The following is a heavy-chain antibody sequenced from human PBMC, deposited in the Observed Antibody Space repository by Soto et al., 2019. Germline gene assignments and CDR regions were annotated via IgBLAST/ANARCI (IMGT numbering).Heavy chain of an antibody. CDR1: GGSISSGDYY. V-gene: IGHV4-30-4*01. CDR3: ARVPIVPAASGYFDY. D-gene: IGHD2-2*01. J-gene: IGHJ4*02. Sequence: SETLSLTCTVSGGSISSGDYYWSWIRQPPGKGLEWIGYIYYSGSTYYNPSLKSRVTISVDTSKNQFSLKLSSVTAADTAVYYCARVPIVPAASGYFDYWGQGTMVTVYS. CDR2: IYYSGST.